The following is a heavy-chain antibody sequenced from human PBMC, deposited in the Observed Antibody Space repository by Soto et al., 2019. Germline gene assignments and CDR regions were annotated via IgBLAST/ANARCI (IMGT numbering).Heavy chain of an antibody. J-gene: IGHJ4*02. CDR2: IWFDGSNK. CDR1: GFTFSAYG. CDR3: VRGSRTSGWEYFFDY. Sequence: QVQLVESGGGLVQPGRSLRLSCAASGFTFSAYGIHWVRQAPGKGLERMALIWFDGSNKFYGDSVKGRFTISRDNSKNTVSLQMDSLRAEDTAVYYCVRGSRTSGWEYFFDYWGQGTLVTVSS. D-gene: IGHD6-19*01. V-gene: IGHV3-33*01.